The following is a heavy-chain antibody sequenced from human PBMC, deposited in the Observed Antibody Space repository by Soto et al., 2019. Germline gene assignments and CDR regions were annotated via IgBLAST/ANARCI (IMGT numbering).Heavy chain of an antibody. Sequence: PGGSLRLSCAASGFTFSSYGMHWVRQAPGKGLERGEVIWFDESNKYCADSVKGRFTISRDNSKNTLYLQMNSLRAEDTAVYYCARRAYYSSGWYDAFDIWGQGTRVTVSS. V-gene: IGHV3-33*01. CDR2: IWFDESNK. D-gene: IGHD6-19*01. J-gene: IGHJ3*02. CDR1: GFTFSSYG. CDR3: ARRAYYSSGWYDAFDI.